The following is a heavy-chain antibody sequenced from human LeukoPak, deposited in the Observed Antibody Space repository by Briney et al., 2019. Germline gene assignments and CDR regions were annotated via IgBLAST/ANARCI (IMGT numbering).Heavy chain of an antibody. J-gene: IGHJ6*02. CDR2: IYYSGST. Sequence: SETLSLTCAVYGGSFSSYYWGWIRQPPGKGLEWIGSIYYSGSTYYNPSLKSRVTISVDTSKNQFSLKLSSVTAADTAVYYCARIIPRLNYYYYGMDVWGQGTTVTVSS. D-gene: IGHD2-2*02. V-gene: IGHV4-39*07. CDR1: GGSFSSYY. CDR3: ARIIPRLNYYYYGMDV.